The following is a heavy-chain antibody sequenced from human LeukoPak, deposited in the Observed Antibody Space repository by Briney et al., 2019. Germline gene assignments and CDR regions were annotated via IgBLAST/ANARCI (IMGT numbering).Heavy chain of an antibody. CDR1: GDSFSSYY. CDR3: ARVIRTYSSGWLIYFDY. CDR2: INYSGST. V-gene: IGHV4-59*01. D-gene: IGHD6-19*01. Sequence: SETLSLTCTVSGDSFSSYYWSWIRQPPGKGLEWIGYINYSGSTKYNPSLKSRVTISVGTSKDQFSLKLSSVTAADTAVYYCARVIRTYSSGWLIYFDYWGQGTLVTVSS. J-gene: IGHJ4*02.